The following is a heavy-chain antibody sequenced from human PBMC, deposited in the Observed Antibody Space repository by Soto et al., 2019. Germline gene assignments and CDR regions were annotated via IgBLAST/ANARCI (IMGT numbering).Heavy chain of an antibody. CDR1: GYTFTGYY. CDR3: ARGGSLWFGELSAYYYGMDV. V-gene: IGHV1-2*04. CDR2: INPNSGGT. D-gene: IGHD3-10*01. J-gene: IGHJ6*02. Sequence: ASVKVSCMASGYTFTGYYMHWVRQAPGQGLEWMGWINPNSGGTNYAQKFQGWVTMTRDTSISTAYMELSRLRSDDTAVYYCARGGSLWFGELSAYYYGMDVWGQGTTVTVS.